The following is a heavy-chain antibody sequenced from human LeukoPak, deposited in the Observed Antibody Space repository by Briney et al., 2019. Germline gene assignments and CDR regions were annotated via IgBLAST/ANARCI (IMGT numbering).Heavy chain of an antibody. CDR2: IYYSGSN. Sequence: PSETLSLTCTVSGGSISSGDYYWSWIRQPPGKGLEWIGYIYYSGSNYYNPSLKSRVTISVDTSKNQFSLKLSSVTAADTAVYYCARHNYYSSTSCYSPWGQGTLVTVSS. CDR1: GGSISSGDYY. D-gene: IGHD2-2*01. V-gene: IGHV4-30-4*08. CDR3: ARHNYYSSTSCYSP. J-gene: IGHJ5*02.